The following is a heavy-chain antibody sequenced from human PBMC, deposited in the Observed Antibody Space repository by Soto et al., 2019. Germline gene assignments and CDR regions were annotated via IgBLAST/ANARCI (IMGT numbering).Heavy chain of an antibody. CDR2: MNPESGNI. D-gene: IGHD2-2*01. J-gene: IGHJ4*02. V-gene: IGHV1-8*01. CDR3: ARFVRHQLPTIDF. CDR1: GYTFTSYD. Sequence: GASVKVSCKASGYTFTSYDINWVRQATGQGLEWMGWMNPESGNIGYAQKFQGRVTMTRNTSISTAYMDLIGLRSDDTAVYYCARFVRHQLPTIDFWGQGTMGTVSS.